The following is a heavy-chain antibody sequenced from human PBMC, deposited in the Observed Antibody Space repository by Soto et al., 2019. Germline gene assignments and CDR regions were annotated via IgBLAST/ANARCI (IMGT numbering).Heavy chain of an antibody. CDR3: TGSSGWYGENYFDY. CDR2: IKSKTDGGTT. V-gene: IGHV3-15*07. Sequence: ESGGGLVKPGGSLRLSCAASGFTFSNAWMNWVRQAPGKGLEWVGRIKSKTDGGTTDYAAPVKGRFTISRDDSKNTLYLQMNSLKTEDTAVYYCTGSSGWYGENYFDYWGQGTLVTVSS. J-gene: IGHJ4*02. D-gene: IGHD6-19*01. CDR1: GFTFSNAW.